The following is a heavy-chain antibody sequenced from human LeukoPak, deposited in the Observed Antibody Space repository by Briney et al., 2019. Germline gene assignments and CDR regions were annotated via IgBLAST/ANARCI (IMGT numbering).Heavy chain of an antibody. CDR3: AREALLGAGFPFDY. J-gene: IGHJ4*02. CDR1: GGSISSGGYY. D-gene: IGHD6-19*01. Sequence: PSETLSLTCTVSGGSISSGGYYWSWIRQHPGKGLEWIGYIYYSGSTYYNPSLKSRVTISVDTSKNQFSLKLSSVTAADTAVYYCAREALLGAGFPFDYWGQGTLVTVSS. V-gene: IGHV4-31*03. CDR2: IYYSGST.